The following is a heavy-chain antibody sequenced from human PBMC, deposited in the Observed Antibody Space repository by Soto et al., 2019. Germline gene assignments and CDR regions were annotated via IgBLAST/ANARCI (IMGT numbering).Heavy chain of an antibody. CDR2: FDPEDGET. CDR1: GYTLTELS. J-gene: IGHJ4*02. Sequence: ASVKVSCKVSGYTLTELSMHWVRQAPGKGLEWMGGFDPEDGETIYAQKFQGRVTMTEDTSTDTAYIELSSLRSEDTAVYYCATSPELGPYYFDYWGQGTLVTVS. CDR3: ATSPELGPYYFDY. D-gene: IGHD1-7*01. V-gene: IGHV1-24*01.